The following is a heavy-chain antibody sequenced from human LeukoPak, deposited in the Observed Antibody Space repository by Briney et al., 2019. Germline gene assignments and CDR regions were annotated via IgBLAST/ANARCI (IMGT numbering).Heavy chain of an antibody. J-gene: IGHJ4*02. CDR2: ISDSGGST. V-gene: IGHV3-23*01. CDR1: GFTFSSYG. D-gene: IGHD3-10*01. Sequence: PGGSLRLSCAASGFTFSSYGMHWVRQAPGKGLEWVSGISDSGGSTHYADSVKGRFTISRDNSKSTLYLQMNSLRAEDTAVYYCSKAPYYILPCFDYWGQGTLVTVSA. CDR3: SKAPYYILPCFDY.